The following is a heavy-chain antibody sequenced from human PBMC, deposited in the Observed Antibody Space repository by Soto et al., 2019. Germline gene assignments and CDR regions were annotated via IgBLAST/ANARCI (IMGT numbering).Heavy chain of an antibody. CDR2: MNPNSGNT. CDR3: AGGGRDGYNTDY. CDR1: GYTFTSYD. D-gene: IGHD5-12*01. V-gene: IGHV1-8*01. J-gene: IGHJ4*02. Sequence: QVQLVQSGAEVKKPGASVKVSCKASGYTFTSYDINWVRQATGQGLEWMGWMNPNSGNTGYAQKFQGRVTMTRNTSIRTPYTDLSSLRSEDTAVYYCAGGGRDGYNTDYWGQGTLVTVSS.